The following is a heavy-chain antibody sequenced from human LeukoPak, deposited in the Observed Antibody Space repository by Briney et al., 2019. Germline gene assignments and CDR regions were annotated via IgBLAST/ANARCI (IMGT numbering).Heavy chain of an antibody. D-gene: IGHD5-12*01. Sequence: GGSLRLSCAASGFTFSSYAMSWVRQAPGKGLEWVAVISYDGSNKYYADSVKGRFTISRDNSKNTLYLQMNSLRAEDTAVYYCARVTDGYNYDAFDIWGQGTMVTVSS. J-gene: IGHJ3*02. CDR1: GFTFSSYA. CDR3: ARVTDGYNYDAFDI. V-gene: IGHV3-30-3*01. CDR2: ISYDGSNK.